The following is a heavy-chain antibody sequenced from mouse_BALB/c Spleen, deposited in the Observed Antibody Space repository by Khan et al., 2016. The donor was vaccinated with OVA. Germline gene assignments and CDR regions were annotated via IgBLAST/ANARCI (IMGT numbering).Heavy chain of an antibody. Sequence: QVQLKESGPGLVAPSQSLSITCTVSGFSLTGYGVNWVRQPPGKDLEWLGMIWSDGSTDYNSDLKSRLSINKDNSKSQVFLKMDSLQTDDTARYFCARELRLGGFAYWGQGTLVTVST. CDR2: IWSDGST. CDR1: GFSLTGYG. J-gene: IGHJ3*01. V-gene: IGHV2-6-7*01. CDR3: ARELRLGGFAY. D-gene: IGHD1-2*01.